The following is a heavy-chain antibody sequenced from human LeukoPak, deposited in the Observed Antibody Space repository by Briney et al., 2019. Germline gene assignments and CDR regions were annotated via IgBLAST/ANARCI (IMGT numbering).Heavy chain of an antibody. V-gene: IGHV1-69*06. CDR2: IIPIFGTA. J-gene: IGHJ6*04. Sequence: SVKVSCKASGGTFSSYAISWVRQAPGQGLEWMGGIIPIFGTANYAQTFQGRVTITADKSTSTAYMELSSLRSEDTAVYYCARGGYYDILTGYGMDVWGKGTTVTVSS. CDR1: GGTFSSYA. CDR3: ARGGYYDILTGYGMDV. D-gene: IGHD3-9*01.